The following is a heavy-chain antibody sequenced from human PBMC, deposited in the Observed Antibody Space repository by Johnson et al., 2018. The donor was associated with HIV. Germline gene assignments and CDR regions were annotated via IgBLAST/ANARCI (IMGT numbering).Heavy chain of an antibody. D-gene: IGHD5-24*01. CDR2: IYSGGNT. CDR1: GFTVSSNY. CDR3: AKSKLQFLAPDAFDI. V-gene: IGHV3-66*01. J-gene: IGHJ3*02. Sequence: VQLVESGGGLVQPGGSLRLSCAASGFTVSSNYMSWVRQAPGKGLEWVSTIYSGGNTYYADSVKGRFTISRDSSKNTLYLQIDTLKAEDTAIYYCAKSKLQFLAPDAFDIWGQGTMVTVSS.